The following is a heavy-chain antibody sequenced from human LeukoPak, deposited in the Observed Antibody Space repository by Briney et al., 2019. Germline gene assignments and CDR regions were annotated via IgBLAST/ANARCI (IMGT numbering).Heavy chain of an antibody. D-gene: IGHD3-16*01. Sequence: SETLSLTCTVSGGSISSSSYHWGWIRQPPGKGLEWIGSIYYSGSTYYNPSLKSRVTISVDTSKNQFSLKLSSVTAADTAVYYCARGTDISYDYANDYWGQGTLVTVSS. V-gene: IGHV4-39*07. J-gene: IGHJ4*02. CDR3: ARGTDISYDYANDY. CDR2: IYYSGST. CDR1: GGSISSSSYH.